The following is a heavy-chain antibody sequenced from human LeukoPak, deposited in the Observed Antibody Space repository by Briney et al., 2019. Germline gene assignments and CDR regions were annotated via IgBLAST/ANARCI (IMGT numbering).Heavy chain of an antibody. V-gene: IGHV3-23*01. CDR2: ISGRTSST. D-gene: IGHD5-12*01. CDR1: GFTFSTNA. CDR3: AKCGNSGCHLIDY. Sequence: PGGSLRLSCAASGFTFSTNAMSWVRQAPGKGLEWVSAISGRTSSTYYADSVKGRFTISRDNYKNTLYLQMDSLRAEDTAVYYCAKCGNSGCHLIDYWGQGTLVTVSS. J-gene: IGHJ4*02.